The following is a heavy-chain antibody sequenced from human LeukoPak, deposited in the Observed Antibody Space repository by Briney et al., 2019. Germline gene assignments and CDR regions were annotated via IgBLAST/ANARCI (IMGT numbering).Heavy chain of an antibody. CDR2: IKSKGSGGTT. CDR3: THDRSGYYTFQY. Sequence: GGSLRLSCAASGFTFSSYAMSWVRQAPGKGLEWVGRIKSKGSGGTTDYGAPVKGRFTISRDDSKNTVFLQMNSLTTEDTAVYFCTHDRSGYYTFQYWGQGTLVTVSS. D-gene: IGHD3-22*01. V-gene: IGHV3-15*01. CDR1: GFTFSSYA. J-gene: IGHJ4*02.